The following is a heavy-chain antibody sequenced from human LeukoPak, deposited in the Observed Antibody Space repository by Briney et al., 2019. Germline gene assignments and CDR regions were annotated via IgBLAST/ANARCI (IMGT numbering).Heavy chain of an antibody. Sequence: GGSLRLSCAASGFTFSSYSMNWVRQAPGKGLEWVSSISSSRSYIYYADSVKGRFTISRDNAKNSLYLQMNSLRAEDTAVYYCARQIDYYGSGSLPDYWGQGTLVTVSS. CDR1: GFTFSSYS. V-gene: IGHV3-21*01. J-gene: IGHJ4*02. CDR2: ISSSRSYI. D-gene: IGHD3-10*01. CDR3: ARQIDYYGSGSLPDY.